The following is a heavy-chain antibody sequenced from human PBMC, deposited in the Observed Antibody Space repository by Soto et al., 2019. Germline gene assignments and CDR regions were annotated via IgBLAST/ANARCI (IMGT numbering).Heavy chain of an antibody. CDR1: GYTFTTYD. J-gene: IGHJ6*02. Sequence: QVQLVQSGAEVKKPGASVKVSCKASGYTFTTYDISWVRQAPAQGLEWMGRISTYNGDTNYPQSLQGRLTMTTDTTTNTAYMELRSLRSDDTAVYYCARYPYNVLMVNAPNLYGMDVWGQGTTVTVSS. V-gene: IGHV1-18*01. D-gene: IGHD2-8*01. CDR2: ISTYNGDT. CDR3: ARYPYNVLMVNAPNLYGMDV.